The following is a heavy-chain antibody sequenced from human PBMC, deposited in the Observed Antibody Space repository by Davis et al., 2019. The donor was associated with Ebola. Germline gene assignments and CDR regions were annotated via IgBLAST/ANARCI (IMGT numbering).Heavy chain of an antibody. CDR1: GYSFTSYW. J-gene: IGHJ5*02. Sequence: GESLKISCKGSGYSFTSYWIAWVRQMPGKGLEWMGIIYPGDSDTRYSPSFQGQVTISADKSISTAYLQWNSLKASDTATYYCARQVYVTSSGGWFDPWGQGTLVTVSS. V-gene: IGHV5-51*01. CDR2: IYPGDSDT. CDR3: ARQVYVTSSGGWFDP. D-gene: IGHD2-8*01.